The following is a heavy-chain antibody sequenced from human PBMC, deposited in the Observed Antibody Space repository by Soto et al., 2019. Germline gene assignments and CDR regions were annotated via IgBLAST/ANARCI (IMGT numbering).Heavy chain of an antibody. J-gene: IGHJ3*01. CDR2: IGLGSSTK. CDR1: GFTFSNYG. Sequence: GSLRLSCAASGFTFSNYGMNWVRQAPGKGLEWVSYIGLGSSTKYYADSVEGRFTISRDNAKNSLYLQMNSLRAEDTAVYYCARDQLYYNDISGRPLNAFDVWGQGTMVTV. V-gene: IGHV3-48*01. CDR3: ARDQLYYNDISGRPLNAFDV. D-gene: IGHD3-22*01.